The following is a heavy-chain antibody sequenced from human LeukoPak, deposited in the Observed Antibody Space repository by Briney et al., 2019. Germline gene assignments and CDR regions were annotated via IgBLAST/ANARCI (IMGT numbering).Heavy chain of an antibody. CDR1: GFTFDDYV. CDR3: AKGSGIAVAAPSGY. J-gene: IGHJ4*02. CDR2: ISWNSGSI. Sequence: PGGSLRLSCAASGFTFDDYVMHWVRQAPGKGLEWVSGISWNSGSIGYADSVKGRFTISRDNAKNSLYLQMNSLRAEDTALYYCAKGSGIAVAAPSGYWGQGTLVTVSS. V-gene: IGHV3-9*01. D-gene: IGHD6-19*01.